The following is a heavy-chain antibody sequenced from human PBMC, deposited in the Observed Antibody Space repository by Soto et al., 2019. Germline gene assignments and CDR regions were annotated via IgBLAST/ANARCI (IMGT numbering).Heavy chain of an antibody. D-gene: IGHD6-6*01. Sequence: SETLSLTCAVYGGSFSGYYWSWIRQPPGEGLEWIGEINHSGSTNYNPSLKSRVTISVDTSKNQFSLKLSSVTAADTAVYYCVEQLGGIDYWGQGTLVTVS. CDR1: GGSFSGYY. CDR2: INHSGST. V-gene: IGHV4-34*01. J-gene: IGHJ4*02. CDR3: VEQLGGIDY.